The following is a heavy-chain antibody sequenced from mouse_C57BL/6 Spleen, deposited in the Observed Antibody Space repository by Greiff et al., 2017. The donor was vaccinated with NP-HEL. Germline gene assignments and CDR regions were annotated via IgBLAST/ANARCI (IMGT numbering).Heavy chain of an antibody. D-gene: IGHD1-1*01. CDR2: INPSTGDT. CDR1: GYTFTSYW. Sequence: VQLQQSGAELVKPGASVKLSCKASGYTFTSYWMHWVKQRPGQGLEWIGYINPSTGDTTYNQKFKDKATLTADKSSSTAYMQLRSLTSEDSAVYYCARRGHCGSNFDVWGQGTTLTVSS. CDR3: ARRGHCGSNFDV. J-gene: IGHJ2*01. V-gene: IGHV1-7*01.